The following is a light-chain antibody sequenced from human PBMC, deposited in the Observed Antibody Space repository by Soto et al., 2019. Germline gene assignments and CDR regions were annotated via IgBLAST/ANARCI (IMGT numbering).Light chain of an antibody. CDR2: SAS. J-gene: IGKJ4*01. Sequence: IQMTQSPSSLSASVGDRVTITCRASQGVRVDVGWYQQKTGKAPKFLIYSASTLQSGVPSRFSVIGSGTNFTLTISGFQPEDFATYSCLQESNYPLTFGGGTKVEIK. CDR1: QGVRVD. CDR3: LQESNYPLT. V-gene: IGKV1-6*01.